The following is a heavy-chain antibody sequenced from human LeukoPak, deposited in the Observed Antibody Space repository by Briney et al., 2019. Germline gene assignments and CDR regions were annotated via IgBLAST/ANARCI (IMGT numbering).Heavy chain of an antibody. D-gene: IGHD3-10*01. Sequence: GGSLRLSCAASGFTFSSYGMHWVRQAPGKGLEWVAVISYDGSNKYYADSVKGRLTISRDNSKNTLHLQMNSLRAEGTAVYYCAKDRELLTDYYYYGMDVWGQGTTVTVSS. J-gene: IGHJ6*02. CDR1: GFTFSSYG. V-gene: IGHV3-30*18. CDR3: AKDRELLTDYYYYGMDV. CDR2: ISYDGSNK.